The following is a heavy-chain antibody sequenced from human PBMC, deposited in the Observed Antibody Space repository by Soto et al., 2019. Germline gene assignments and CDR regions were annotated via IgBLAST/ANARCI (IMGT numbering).Heavy chain of an antibody. D-gene: IGHD3-22*01. Sequence: QAQLVQSGAEVKKPGASVRVSCKATGYTFSSYAISWVRQAPGQGLEWLGWISPYSDETQYAQKTKGRVFMTIDRSARTAYLDLRSLRSDDTAVYYCARGGYYDSSGARNYHYYGMNVWGQGTTVTVSS. CDR1: GYTFSSYA. CDR2: ISPYSDET. V-gene: IGHV1-18*01. J-gene: IGHJ6*02. CDR3: ARGGYYDSSGARNYHYYGMNV.